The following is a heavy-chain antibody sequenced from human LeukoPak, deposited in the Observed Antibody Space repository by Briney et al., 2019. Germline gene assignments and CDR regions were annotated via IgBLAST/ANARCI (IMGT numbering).Heavy chain of an antibody. J-gene: IGHJ4*02. V-gene: IGHV4-34*01. Sequence: SETLSLTCAVYGGSFSGYYWSWIRQPPGKGLEWIGEINHSGSTNYNPSLKSRVTISVDTSKNQFSLKLSSVTAADTAVYYCARGYRPRGVDHTVTSPPGFDYWGQGTLVTVSS. CDR1: GGSFSGYY. D-gene: IGHD4-17*01. CDR3: ARGYRPRGVDHTVTSPPGFDY. CDR2: INHSGST.